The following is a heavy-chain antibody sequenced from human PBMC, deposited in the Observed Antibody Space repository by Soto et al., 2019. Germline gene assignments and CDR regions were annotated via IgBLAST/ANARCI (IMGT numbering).Heavy chain of an antibody. CDR3: ARDVQSLLPNYGMDV. J-gene: IGHJ6*02. Sequence: WGSLRLSCAASGFTFSSYWMHWVRQAPGKGLVWVSRINSDGSSTSYADSVKGRFTISRDNAKNTLYLQMNSLRAEDTAVYYCARDVQSLLPNYGMDVWGQGTTVTVSS. CDR2: INSDGSST. D-gene: IGHD4-4*01. CDR1: GFTFSSYW. V-gene: IGHV3-74*01.